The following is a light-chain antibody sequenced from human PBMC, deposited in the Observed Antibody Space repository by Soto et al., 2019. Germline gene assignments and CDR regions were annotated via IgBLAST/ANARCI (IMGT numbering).Light chain of an antibody. CDR2: GAS. Sequence: EIVLTQSPGTLSLSPGERATLSCRASQSVSSSYLAWYQQKPGQAPRPLIYGASSRAIGIPDRFSGSGSGTDFTLTISRLEPEDFAVYYCQQYGSSQWTFGQGTKVAMK. J-gene: IGKJ1*01. CDR1: QSVSSSY. V-gene: IGKV3-20*01. CDR3: QQYGSSQWT.